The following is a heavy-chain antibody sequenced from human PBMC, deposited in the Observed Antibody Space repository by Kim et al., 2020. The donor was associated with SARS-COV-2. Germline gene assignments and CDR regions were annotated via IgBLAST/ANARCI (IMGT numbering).Heavy chain of an antibody. Sequence: ADSVKGRFAISRDNSKNTLYLQRNSLRAEDTAVYYCARDECSSTCGMDVWGQGTTVTVSS. J-gene: IGHJ6*02. V-gene: IGHV3-33*01. CDR3: ARDECSSTCGMDV. D-gene: IGHD2-2*01.